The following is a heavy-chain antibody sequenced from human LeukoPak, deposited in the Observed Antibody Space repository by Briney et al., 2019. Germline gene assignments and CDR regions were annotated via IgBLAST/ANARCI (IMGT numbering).Heavy chain of an antibody. CDR2: INTDGSTT. CDR1: GFSFSSYW. CDR3: AELGITMIGGV. Sequence: PGGSLRLSCVASGFSFSSYWMHWVRQAPGKGLVWVSRINTDGSTTYYADSVKGRFTISRDNAKNSLYLQMNSLRAEDTAVYYCAELGITMIGGVWGKGTTVTISS. D-gene: IGHD3-10*02. V-gene: IGHV3-74*01. J-gene: IGHJ6*04.